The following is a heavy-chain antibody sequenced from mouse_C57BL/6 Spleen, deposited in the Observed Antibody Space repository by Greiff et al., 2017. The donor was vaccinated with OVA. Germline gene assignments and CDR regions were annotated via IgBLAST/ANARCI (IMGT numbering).Heavy chain of an antibody. CDR3: ARNVITTVVATRAMDY. V-gene: IGHV2-2*01. Sequence: VQLQQSGPGLVQPSQSLSITCTVSGFSLTSYGVHWVRQSPGKGLEWLGVIWSGGSTDYNAAFISRLSISKDNSKSQVFFKMNSLQADDTAIYDCARNVITTVVATRAMDYWGQGTSVTVSS. CDR2: IWSGGST. J-gene: IGHJ4*01. CDR1: GFSLTSYG. D-gene: IGHD1-1*01.